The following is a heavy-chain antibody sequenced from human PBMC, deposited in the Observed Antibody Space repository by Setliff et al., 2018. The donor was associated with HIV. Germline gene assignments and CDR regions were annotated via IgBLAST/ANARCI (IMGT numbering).Heavy chain of an antibody. D-gene: IGHD5-18*01. J-gene: IGHJ6*03. V-gene: IGHV4-38-2*02. CDR3: AKDYSKSSGGSWAYYYYYMDV. CDR2: MYHSGST. CDR1: GYSISSGYY. Sequence: ETLSLTCSVSGYSISSGYYWGWIRQPPGKGLKWIASMYHSGSTFYTPSLRRRASISIDTSKNQFSLSLTSVTASDTAVYYCAKDYSKSSGGSWAYYYYYMDVWGKGTTVTVSS.